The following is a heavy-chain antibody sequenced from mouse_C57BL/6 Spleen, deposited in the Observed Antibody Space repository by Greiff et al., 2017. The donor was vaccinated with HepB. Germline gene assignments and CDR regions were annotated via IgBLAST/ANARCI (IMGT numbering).Heavy chain of an antibody. D-gene: IGHD1-1*01. CDR3: ARSGREYYFDY. J-gene: IGHJ2*01. CDR2: INPYNGGT. V-gene: IGHV1-19*01. CDR1: GYTFTDYY. Sequence: QLQQSGPVLVKPGASVKMSCKASGYTFTDYYMNWVKQSHGKSLEWIGVINPYNGGTSYNQKFKGKATLTVDKSSSTAYMELNSLTSEDSAVYYCARSGREYYFDYWGQGTTLTVSS.